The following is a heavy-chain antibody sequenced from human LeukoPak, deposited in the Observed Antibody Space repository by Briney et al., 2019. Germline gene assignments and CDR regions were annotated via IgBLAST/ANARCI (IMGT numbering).Heavy chain of an antibody. CDR1: GGSISNYY. V-gene: IGHV4-4*07. Sequence: PSETLSLTCTVSGGSISNYYWSWIRQPAGKGLEWIGRIYSSGNSNYNPSLKSRVTMSVDTSKNQFSLRLTSVTAADTAVYFCARNLGGDDYYYYGMVVWGKGTTVTVSS. J-gene: IGHJ6*04. D-gene: IGHD2-21*02. CDR3: ARNLGGDDYYYYGMVV. CDR2: IYSSGNS.